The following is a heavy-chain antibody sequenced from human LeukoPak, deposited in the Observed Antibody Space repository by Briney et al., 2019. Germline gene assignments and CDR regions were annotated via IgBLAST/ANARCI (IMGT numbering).Heavy chain of an antibody. CDR1: GGSISGYY. CDR3: ARHGQNDGYPLDC. Sequence: SETLSLTCTVSGGSISGYYWSWIRQPPGKGLEWIAYIHYSGSTNYNPPLKSRLTISVDTSKNQLPLKLNSMTDADTAVYYCARHGQNDGYPLDCWGQGTLVSVSS. CDR2: IHYSGST. J-gene: IGHJ4*02. D-gene: IGHD5-24*01. V-gene: IGHV4-59*08.